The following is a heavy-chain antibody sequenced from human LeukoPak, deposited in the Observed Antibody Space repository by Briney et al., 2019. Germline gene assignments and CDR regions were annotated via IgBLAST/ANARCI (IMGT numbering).Heavy chain of an antibody. D-gene: IGHD6-13*01. CDR2: IYTSGST. V-gene: IGHV4-61*02. CDR1: GGSISSGSYY. Sequence: SETLSLTCTVSGGSISSGSYYWSWIRQPAGKGLEWIGRIYTSGSTNYNPSLKSRVTISVDTSKNQFSLKLSSVTAADTAVYYYARVPLPEQHFDYWGQGTLVTVSS. CDR3: ARVPLPEQHFDY. J-gene: IGHJ4*02.